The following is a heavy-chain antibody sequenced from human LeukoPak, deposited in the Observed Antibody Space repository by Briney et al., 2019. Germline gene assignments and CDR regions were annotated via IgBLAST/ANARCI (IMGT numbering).Heavy chain of an antibody. CDR2: ISAYNGNT. CDR1: RYSSTADN. CDR3: ARDLGPAYSSSWYAPSSYYYYGMAT. J-gene: IGHJ6*02. Sequence: ASVRVSSAVSRYSSTADNLHWGRQAPGQGLEWMGWISAYNGNTNYAQKLQGRVTMTTDTSTRTAYMELRSLRSDDTAVYYCARDLGPAYSSSWYAPSSYYYYGMATGGQGTTVTVSS. D-gene: IGHD6-13*01. V-gene: IGHV1-18*04.